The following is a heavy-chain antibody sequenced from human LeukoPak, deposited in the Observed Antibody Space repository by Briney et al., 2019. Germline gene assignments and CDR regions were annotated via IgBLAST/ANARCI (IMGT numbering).Heavy chain of an antibody. CDR2: IYPGDSDT. V-gene: IGHV5-51*01. Sequence: GESLRISCKGSGYGFTSYWIGWVRQMPGKGLEWMGIIYPGDSDTRYSPSFQGQVTISADKSISTAYLQWSSLKASDTAMYYCARRASTDAFDIWGQGTMVTVSS. CDR1: GYGFTSYW. D-gene: IGHD5/OR15-5a*01. CDR3: ARRASTDAFDI. J-gene: IGHJ3*02.